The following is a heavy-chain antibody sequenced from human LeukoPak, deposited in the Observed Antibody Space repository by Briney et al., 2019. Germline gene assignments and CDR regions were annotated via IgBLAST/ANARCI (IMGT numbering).Heavy chain of an antibody. CDR1: GGTFSSYA. CDR2: IIXIFGTA. CDR3: ATTEAYYDILTGSQNRVPYYFDY. J-gene: IGHJ4*02. D-gene: IGHD3-9*01. Sequence: SVKVSCKASGGTFSSYAISWVRQAPGQGLEWMGGIIXIFGTANYAQKFQGRVTITADESTSTAYMELSSLRSEDTAVYYCATTEAYYDILTGSQNRVPYYFDYWGQGTLVTVSS. V-gene: IGHV1-69*13.